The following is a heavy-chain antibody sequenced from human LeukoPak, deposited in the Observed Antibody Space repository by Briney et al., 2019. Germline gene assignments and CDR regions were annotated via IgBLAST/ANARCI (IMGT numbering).Heavy chain of an antibody. CDR2: VHHGGAS. D-gene: IGHD3-22*01. CDR1: GDSITSHSW. CDR3: ARGGERYFYESSAYYPEYFHH. V-gene: IGHV4-4*02. J-gene: IGHJ1*01. Sequence: SETLPLTCAVSGDSITSHSWWSWVRQPPGKGLEWIGEVHHGGASNYDPSLESRVTISVDKSKNQFSLKLSSVTAADTAVYYCARGGERYFYESSAYYPEYFHHWGQGTLVTVSS.